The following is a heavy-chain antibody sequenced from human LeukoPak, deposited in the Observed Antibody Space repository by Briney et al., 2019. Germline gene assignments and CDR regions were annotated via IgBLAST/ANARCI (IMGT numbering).Heavy chain of an antibody. CDR1: GFSLSTSGVG. J-gene: IGHJ5*02. CDR2: IYYSGST. CDR3: ARDSNWFDP. Sequence: ESGPTLVKPTQTLTLTCTFSGFSLSTSGVGVGWIRQPPGKGLEWIGYIYYSGSTNYNPSLKSRVTISVDTSKNQFSLKLSSVTAADTAVYYCARDSNWFDPWGQGTLVTVSS. V-gene: IGHV4-61*08.